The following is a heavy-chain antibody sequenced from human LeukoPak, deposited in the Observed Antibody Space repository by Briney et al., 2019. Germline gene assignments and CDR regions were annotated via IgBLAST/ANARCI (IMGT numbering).Heavy chain of an antibody. Sequence: PGGSLRLSCAASGFSFGGYAMTWVRQAPGKGLEWVSSITYNGAATYYLDSVKARFTISRDNSRSTLYLQMDSLTAEDTALYYCEKDGLYFDGSTRIYYFDSWGQGTLVAVSS. CDR2: ITYNGAAT. CDR1: GFSFGGYA. D-gene: IGHD3-9*01. CDR3: EKDGLYFDGSTRIYYFDS. J-gene: IGHJ4*02. V-gene: IGHV3-23*01.